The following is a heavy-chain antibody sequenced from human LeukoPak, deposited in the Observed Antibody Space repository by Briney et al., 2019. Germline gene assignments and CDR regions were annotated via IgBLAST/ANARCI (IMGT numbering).Heavy chain of an antibody. V-gene: IGHV4-61*01. CDR3: ARDVGYYDILTGYYTPRDWFDP. Sequence: SEALSLTCTVSGGSISSSSYYWSWIRQPPGKGLERIGYIYYSGSTNYNPSLKSRVTISVDTSKNQFSLKLSSVTAADTAVYYCARDVGYYDILTGYYTPRDWFDPWGQGTLVTVSS. D-gene: IGHD3-9*01. J-gene: IGHJ5*02. CDR1: GGSISSSSYY. CDR2: IYYSGST.